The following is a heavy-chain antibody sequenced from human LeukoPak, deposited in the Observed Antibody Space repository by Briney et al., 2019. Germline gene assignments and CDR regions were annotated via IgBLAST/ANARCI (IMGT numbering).Heavy chain of an antibody. Sequence: PGGSLRLSCAASGFTFSNYWMTWVRQAPGKGLEWVANIKQDGSEKYYVDSVKGRFSISRDNAKSSLSLQMNSLRAEDTAVYYCARGLDYWGQGTLVTVSS. CDR3: ARGLDY. CDR2: IKQDGSEK. CDR1: GFTFSNYW. J-gene: IGHJ4*02. V-gene: IGHV3-7*05.